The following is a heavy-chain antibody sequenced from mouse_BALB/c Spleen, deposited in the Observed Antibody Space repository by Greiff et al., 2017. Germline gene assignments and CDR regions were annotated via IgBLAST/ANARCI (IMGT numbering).Heavy chain of an antibody. Sequence: EVMLVESGGDLVKPGGSLKLSCAASGFTFSSYGMSWVRQTPDKRLEWVATISSGGSYTYYPDSVKGRFTISRDNAKNTLYLQMSSLKSEDTAMYYCARQPTGSGAMDYWGQGTSVTVSS. CDR1: GFTFSSYG. D-gene: IGHD1-1*01. CDR3: ARQPTGSGAMDY. CDR2: ISSGGSYT. J-gene: IGHJ4*01. V-gene: IGHV5-6*01.